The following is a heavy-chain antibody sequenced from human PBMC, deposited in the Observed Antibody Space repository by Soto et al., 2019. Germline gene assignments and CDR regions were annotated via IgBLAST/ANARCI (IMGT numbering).Heavy chain of an antibody. Sequence: SETLSLTCTVSGGSISSSSYYWGWIRQPPGKGLEWIGSIYYSGSANYNPSLKSRVTMSVDTSKNQFSLKLSSVTAADTAVYYCARGRYSYGPFDPWGQGTLVTVSS. CDR1: GGSISSSSYY. J-gene: IGHJ5*02. CDR2: IYYSGSA. CDR3: ARGRYSYGPFDP. D-gene: IGHD3-16*02. V-gene: IGHV4-39*07.